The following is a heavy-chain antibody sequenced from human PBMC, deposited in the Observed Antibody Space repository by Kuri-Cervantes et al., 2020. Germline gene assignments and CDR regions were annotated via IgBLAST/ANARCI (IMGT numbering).Heavy chain of an antibody. CDR2: ISSSSSYI. J-gene: IGHJ1*01. CDR1: GFTFSSYS. V-gene: IGHV3-21*01. CDR3: AGGQQVAHEYFQY. Sequence: GESLKISCAASGFTFSSYSMNWVRQAPGKGLEWVSSISSSSSYIYYADSVKGRFTISRDNAKNSLYLQMNSLRAEDTAVYYCAGGQQVAHEYFQYWGQGTLVTVSS. D-gene: IGHD6-13*01.